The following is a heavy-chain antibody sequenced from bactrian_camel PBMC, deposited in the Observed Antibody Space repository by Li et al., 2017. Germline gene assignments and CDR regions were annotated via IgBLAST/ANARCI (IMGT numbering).Heavy chain of an antibody. CDR3: GVHRRNSAGTCSGPPV. Sequence: HVQLVESGGGSAQGGGSLTLSCAASGYDLRRKCLAWYRQAPGKGREFVSSIDIAGSTTYADSVKGRFTISQDKSKNMLNLQMNGLKTEDTAVYYCGVHRRNSAGTCSGPPVWGQGTQVTVSS. J-gene: IGHJ4*01. CDR1: GYDLRRKC. CDR2: IDIAGST. V-gene: IGHV3S53*01. D-gene: IGHD2*01.